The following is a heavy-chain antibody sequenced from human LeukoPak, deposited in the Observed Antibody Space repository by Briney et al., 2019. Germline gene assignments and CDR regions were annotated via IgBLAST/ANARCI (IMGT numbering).Heavy chain of an antibody. Sequence: PGGSLRLSCAASGFTFSSYGMHWVRQAPGKGLEWVAVIWYDGSKKYYADSVKGRFTISRDNSKNTLYLQMNSLRAEDTAVYYCAKDSMTYDSSGYPGAWGQGTLVTVSS. CDR3: AKDSMTYDSSGYPGA. V-gene: IGHV3-33*06. CDR1: GFTFSSYG. D-gene: IGHD3-22*01. J-gene: IGHJ5*02. CDR2: IWYDGSKK.